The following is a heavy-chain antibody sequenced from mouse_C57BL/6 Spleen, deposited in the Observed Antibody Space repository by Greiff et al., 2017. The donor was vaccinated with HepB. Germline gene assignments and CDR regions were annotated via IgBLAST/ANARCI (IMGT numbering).Heavy chain of an antibody. CDR1: GFTFSSYA. CDR2: ISSGGDYI. D-gene: IGHD2-12*01. J-gene: IGHJ4*01. V-gene: IGHV5-9-1*02. Sequence: EVQVVESGAGLVKPGGSLKLSCAASGFTFSSYAMSWVRQTPEKRLEWVAYISSGGDYIYYADTVKGRFTISRDNARNTLYLQMSSLKSEDTAMYYCTREGYSGYAMDYWGQGTSVTVSS. CDR3: TREGYSGYAMDY.